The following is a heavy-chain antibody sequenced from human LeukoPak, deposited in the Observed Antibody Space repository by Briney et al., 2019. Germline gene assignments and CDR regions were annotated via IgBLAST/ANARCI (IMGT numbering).Heavy chain of an antibody. CDR2: ISSSSSYI. CDR1: GFTFSSYS. V-gene: IGHV3-21*01. Sequence: GRSLRLSCAASGFTFSSYSMNWVRQAPGKGLEWVSSISSSSSYIYYADSVKGRFTISRDNAKNSLYLQMNSLRAEDTAVYYCARGKIAQGYCSSTSCYPPGNDAFDIWGQGTMVTVSS. CDR3: ARGKIAQGYCSSTSCYPPGNDAFDI. J-gene: IGHJ3*02. D-gene: IGHD2-2*01.